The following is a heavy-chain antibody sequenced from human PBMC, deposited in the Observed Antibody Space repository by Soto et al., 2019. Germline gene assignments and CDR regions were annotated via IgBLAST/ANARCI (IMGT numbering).Heavy chain of an antibody. CDR1: GGTFSNYG. CDR3: ARTRRETHLRDAFDI. J-gene: IGHJ3*02. CDR2: IIPLFATT. Sequence: QVQLVQSGGDVKMPGSSVKVSCKASGGTFSNYGISWVRQAPGQGLEWMGGIIPLFATTDYAQKLQGRVTITADESTSTAYMDVRSLRSEDTAVYYCARTRRETHLRDAFDIWGQGTMVTVSS. V-gene: IGHV1-69*01.